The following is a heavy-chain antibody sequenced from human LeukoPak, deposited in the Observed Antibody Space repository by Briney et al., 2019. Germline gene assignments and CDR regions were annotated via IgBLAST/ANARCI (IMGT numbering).Heavy chain of an antibody. V-gene: IGHV4-59*01. Sequence: SETLSLTCTVSGGSISSYYWSWIRQPPGKGLEWIGYIYYSGSTNYNPSLKSRVTISVDTSKNQFSLKLSSVTAADTAVYYCARVGIAARRGAYYYYSGMDVGGKGPRVTVS. CDR1: GGSISSYY. CDR3: ARVGIAARRGAYYYYSGMDV. J-gene: IGHJ6*04. CDR2: IYYSGST. D-gene: IGHD6-6*01.